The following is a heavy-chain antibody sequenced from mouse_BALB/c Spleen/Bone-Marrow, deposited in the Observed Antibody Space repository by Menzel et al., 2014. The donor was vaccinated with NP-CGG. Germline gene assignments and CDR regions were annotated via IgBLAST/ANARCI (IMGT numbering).Heavy chain of an antibody. CDR2: FYPGGGYT. J-gene: IGHJ2*01. CDR1: GYTFTNYW. CDR3: ARTAYFDY. V-gene: IGHV1-63*02. Sequence: VQLQQSGAELVRPGTSVKISCKASGYTFTNYWLGWIKQRPGHGLEWIGDFYPGGGYTNYNEEFKGKATLTADASSSTAYMQLSSLTSEDFAVYFCARTAYFDYWGQGTTLTVSS.